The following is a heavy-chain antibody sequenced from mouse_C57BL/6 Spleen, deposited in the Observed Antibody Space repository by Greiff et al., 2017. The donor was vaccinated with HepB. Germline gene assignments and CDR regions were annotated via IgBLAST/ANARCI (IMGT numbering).Heavy chain of an antibody. D-gene: IGHD3-2*02. V-gene: IGHV1-26*01. Sequence: EVQLQQSGPELVKPGASVKISCKASGYTFTDYYMNWVKQSHGKSLEWIGDINPNNGGTSYNQKFKGKATLTVDKSSSTAYMELRSLTSEDSAVYYCARLSSGYVGFAYWGQGTLVTVSA. CDR2: INPNNGGT. CDR1: GYTFTDYY. J-gene: IGHJ3*01. CDR3: ARLSSGYVGFAY.